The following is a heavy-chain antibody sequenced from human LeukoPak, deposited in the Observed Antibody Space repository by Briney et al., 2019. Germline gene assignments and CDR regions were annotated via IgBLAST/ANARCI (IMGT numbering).Heavy chain of an antibody. CDR3: AKDGRRRKTYYYGSGSYPE. D-gene: IGHD3-10*01. V-gene: IGHV3-23*01. Sequence: PGGSLRLSCAASGFTFSSYGMSWVRQAPGKGLEWVSGISGSGGSTHYADSVKGRFTISRDNSKNTLYLQMNSLRAEDTAVYYCAKDGRRRKTYYYGSGSYPEWGQGTLVTVSS. CDR1: GFTFSSYG. J-gene: IGHJ4*02. CDR2: ISGSGGST.